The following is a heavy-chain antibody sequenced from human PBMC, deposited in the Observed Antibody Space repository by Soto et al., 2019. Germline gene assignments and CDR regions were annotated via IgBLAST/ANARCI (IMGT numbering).Heavy chain of an antibody. CDR2: MSHSGGT. D-gene: IGHD1-1*01. V-gene: IGHV4-34*01. J-gene: IGHJ3*02. CDR1: GGFVSSGSYY. CDR3: ARVERGNATTVVDAFDI. Sequence: QVQLQPWGAGLLKPSETLSLTCAVYGGFVSSGSYYWSWIRQPPGKGLEWIGEMSHSGGTHFNQSLKSRVTISVDTSKYQFSLKMSSVTAAATALYYCARVERGNATTVVDAFDIWGPGTMVTVSS.